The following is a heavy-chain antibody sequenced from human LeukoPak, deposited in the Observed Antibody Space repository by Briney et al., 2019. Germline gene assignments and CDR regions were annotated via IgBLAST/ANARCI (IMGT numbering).Heavy chain of an antibody. CDR3: ASGGRSHGYDY. J-gene: IGHJ4*02. V-gene: IGHV4-34*01. D-gene: IGHD2-2*03. Sequence: GSLRLSCAASGFTFSSYEMNWVRQAPGKGLEWIGEINHSGSTNYNPSLKSRVTISVDTSKNQFSLKLSSVTAADTAVYYCASGGRSHGYDYWGQGTLVTVSS. CDR2: INHSGST. CDR1: GFTFSSYE.